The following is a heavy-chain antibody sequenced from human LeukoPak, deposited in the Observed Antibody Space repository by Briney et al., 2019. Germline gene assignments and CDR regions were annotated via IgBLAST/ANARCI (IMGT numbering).Heavy chain of an antibody. CDR1: GFTFSSYR. CDR2: IKQDGSEK. CDR3: ARALYCSSTSWYICYYYYMDV. V-gene: IGHV3-7*01. J-gene: IGHJ6*03. Sequence: GGSLRLSCAASGFTFSSYRMSWVRQAPGKGRERVSNIKQDGSEKYYVHSVKGRFTISRDNAKNSLYLKMNSLRAEDTAVYYCARALYCSSTSWYICYYYYMDVWGKGTTVTVSS. D-gene: IGHD2-2*02.